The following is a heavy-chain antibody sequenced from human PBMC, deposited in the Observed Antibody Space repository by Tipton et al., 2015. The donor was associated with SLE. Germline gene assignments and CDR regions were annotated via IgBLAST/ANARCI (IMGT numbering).Heavy chain of an antibody. D-gene: IGHD4-17*01. J-gene: IGHJ4*02. Sequence: TLSLTCTVSGGSISSHYWSWIRQPPGKGLEWIGYIYYSGSTNYNPSLKSRVTISVDTSKNQFSLKLSSLTAADTAVYYCASGTVTTIDYWGQGTLVTVSS. CDR1: GGSISSHY. CDR2: IYYSGST. V-gene: IGHV4-59*11. CDR3: ASGTVTTIDY.